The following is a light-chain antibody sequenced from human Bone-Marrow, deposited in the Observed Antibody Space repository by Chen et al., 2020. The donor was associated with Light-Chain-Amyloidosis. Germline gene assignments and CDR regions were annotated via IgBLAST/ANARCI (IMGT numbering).Light chain of an antibody. V-gene: IGKV3-20*01. CDR1: QPISSNY. CDR3: QEDGSSPLT. Sequence: EIVLTQSPGTLSLSPGEGANLSCRASQPISSNYLTWYQKKFGQSPGLLIYGSSSRGTGIPDRCIGSGSGTDFTLTIIRLEPGDFARYYCQEDGSSPLTFGGGTKVEIK. J-gene: IGKJ4*01. CDR2: GSS.